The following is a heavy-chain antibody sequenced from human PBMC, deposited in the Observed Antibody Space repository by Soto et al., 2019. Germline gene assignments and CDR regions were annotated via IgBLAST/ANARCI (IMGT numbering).Heavy chain of an antibody. J-gene: IGHJ5*02. CDR1: GGSISSYY. D-gene: IGHD2-2*02. V-gene: IGHV4-59*01. CDR2: IYYSGST. CDR3: ARGYWSSTICYIWDNWFDP. Sequence: QVQLQESGPGLVKPSETLSLTCTVSGGSISSYYWSWIRQPPGKGLEWIGYIYYSGSTNYNPSLKSRVTISVDTSKNQFSLKLSSVTAADTAVYCCARGYWSSTICYIWDNWFDPWGQGTLVTVSS.